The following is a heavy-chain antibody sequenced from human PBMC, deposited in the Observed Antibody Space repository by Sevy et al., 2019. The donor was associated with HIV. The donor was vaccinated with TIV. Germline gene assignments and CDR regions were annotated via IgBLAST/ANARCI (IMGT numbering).Heavy chain of an antibody. Sequence: ASVKVSCKASGNTFTVYYIHWVRQAPGQGLEWMGRINPNSGGTNYAQKFQGRVTMTSDTSISTAYMELSRLRSDDTAVYYSARGITIFGPSGDFHHWGQGTLVTVSS. D-gene: IGHD3-3*01. CDR2: INPNSGGT. J-gene: IGHJ1*01. V-gene: IGHV1-2*06. CDR3: ARGITIFGPSGDFHH. CDR1: GNTFTVYY.